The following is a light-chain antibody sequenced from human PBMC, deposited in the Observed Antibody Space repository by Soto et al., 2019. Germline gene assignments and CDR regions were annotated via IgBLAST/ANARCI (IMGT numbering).Light chain of an antibody. Sequence: DIVMTQSPDSLAVSLGERATINCKSSQTVLYSSYNKNYLAWYQQKPRQPPKLLIYWAYTRESGVPDRSSGSGSGTDFTLTISSLQAEDVAVYCCQQYYATSLTFGGGTKVEIK. J-gene: IGKJ4*01. CDR2: WAY. CDR1: QTVLYSSYNKNY. V-gene: IGKV4-1*01. CDR3: QQYYATSLT.